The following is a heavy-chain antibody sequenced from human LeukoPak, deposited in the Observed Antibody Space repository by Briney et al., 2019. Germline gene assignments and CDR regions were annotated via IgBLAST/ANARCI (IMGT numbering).Heavy chain of an antibody. CDR1: GFTFSSYS. D-gene: IGHD6-13*01. V-gene: IGHV3-21*01. CDR3: ARAKVAAAGTVDWFDP. Sequence: GESLRLSCAASGFTFSSYSMNWVRQAPGKGLEWVSSISSSSSYIHYADSVKGRFTISRDNAKNSLYLQMNSLRAEDTAVYYCARAKVAAAGTVDWFDPWGQGTLVTVSS. J-gene: IGHJ5*02. CDR2: ISSSSSYI.